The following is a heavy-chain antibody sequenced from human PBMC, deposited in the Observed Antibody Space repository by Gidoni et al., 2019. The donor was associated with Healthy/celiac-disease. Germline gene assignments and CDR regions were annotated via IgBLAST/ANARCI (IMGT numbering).Heavy chain of an antibody. CDR2: ISWNSGSI. V-gene: IGHV3-9*01. CDR3: AKDALAGDGPLHY. Sequence: EVQLVESGGGLVQPGRSLRLSCAASGFTFDDYAMHWVRQAPGKGLEWVSGISWNSGSIGYADSVKGRFTISRDNAKNSLYLQMNSLRAEDTALYYCAKDALAGDGPLHYWGQGTLVTVSS. D-gene: IGHD3-16*01. CDR1: GFTFDDYA. J-gene: IGHJ4*02.